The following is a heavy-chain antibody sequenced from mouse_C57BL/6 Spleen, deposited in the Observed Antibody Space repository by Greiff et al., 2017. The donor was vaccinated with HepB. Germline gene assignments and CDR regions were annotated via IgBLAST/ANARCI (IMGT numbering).Heavy chain of an antibody. Sequence: QVQLQQSDAELVKPGASVKISCKVSGYTFTDHTIHWMKQRPEQGLEWIGYIYPRDGSTKYNEKFKGKATLTADKSSSTAYMQLNSLTSEDSAVYFCARRGHSIPRGYYFDYWGQGTTLTVSS. V-gene: IGHV1-78*01. CDR2: IYPRDGST. CDR3: ARRGHSIPRGYYFDY. D-gene: IGHD5-1-1*01. CDR1: GYTFTDHT. J-gene: IGHJ2*01.